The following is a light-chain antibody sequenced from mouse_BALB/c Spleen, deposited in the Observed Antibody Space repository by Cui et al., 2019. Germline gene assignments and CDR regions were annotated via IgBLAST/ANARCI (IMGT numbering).Light chain of an antibody. Sequence: DIQMTQSPASLSVSVGETVTITCRASENIYSNLAWYQQKQGKSPQLLVYAATNLADGVPSRFSGSGSGTQYSLKINSLQSEDFGSYFCQHFWGTPFTFGSGTKLEIE. V-gene: IGKV12-46*01. CDR3: QHFWGTPFT. CDR2: AAT. CDR1: ENIYSN. J-gene: IGKJ4*01.